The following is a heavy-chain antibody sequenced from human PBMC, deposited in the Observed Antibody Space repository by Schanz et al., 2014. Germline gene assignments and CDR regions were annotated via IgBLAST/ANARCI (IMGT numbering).Heavy chain of an antibody. CDR3: ARDNLVSSSWYNYYGMDV. CDR2: ISAYNGDT. Sequence: QLVQSGSEFRKPGASVKVSCKASGFTFPTYGVSWVRQAPGQGLEWVGWISAYNGDTKSAQKLQGRVTMTTDTSTSTAYMELRSLRSDDTAVYYCARDNLVSSSWYNYYGMDVWGQGTTVTVSS. V-gene: IGHV1-18*04. J-gene: IGHJ6*02. CDR1: GFTFPTYG. D-gene: IGHD6-13*01.